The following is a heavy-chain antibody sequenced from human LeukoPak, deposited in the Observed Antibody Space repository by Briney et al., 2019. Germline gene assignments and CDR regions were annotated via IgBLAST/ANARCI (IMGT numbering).Heavy chain of an antibody. Sequence: PSETLSLTCTVSGDSISSSYWSWIRQPPGKRLEWVGYVHYTGKTNYNPSLNNRATISVDMSKNQSSLTLTSVTLADTAVYYCARGYYDRSGSSNPFDSWGQGTLVTVSA. CDR2: VHYTGKT. CDR1: GDSISSSY. CDR3: ARGYYDRSGSSNPFDS. J-gene: IGHJ4*02. D-gene: IGHD3-22*01. V-gene: IGHV4-59*01.